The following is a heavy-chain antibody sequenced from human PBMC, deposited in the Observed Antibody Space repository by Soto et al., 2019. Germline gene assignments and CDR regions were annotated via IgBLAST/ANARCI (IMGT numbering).Heavy chain of an antibody. J-gene: IGHJ5*02. CDR1: GFTFSTYS. CDR2: ISSSSSTI. CDR3: ARGPQRIPARGYGWLDP. Sequence: GGSLRLSCAASGFTFSTYSMNWVRQAPGKGLEWVSYISSSSSTIYYADSVKGRFTISRDNAKNSLYLQMNSLRAEDTAVYYCARGPQRIPARGYGWLDPWGQGTLVTVSS. D-gene: IGHD5-18*01. V-gene: IGHV3-48*01.